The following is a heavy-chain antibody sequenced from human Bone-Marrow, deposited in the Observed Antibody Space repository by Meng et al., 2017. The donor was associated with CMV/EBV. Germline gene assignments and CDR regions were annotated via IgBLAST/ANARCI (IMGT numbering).Heavy chain of an antibody. D-gene: IGHD2/OR15-2a*01. Sequence: GSLRLSCTVSGGSISSSSYYWGWIRQPPGKGLEWIGSIYYSGSTYYNPSLKSRVTISVDTSKNQFSLKLSSVTAADTAVYYCARGGYYDFYLSWFDSWGQGTLVTVSS. V-gene: IGHV4-39*01. CDR1: GGSISSSSYY. J-gene: IGHJ5*01. CDR3: ARGGYYDFYLSWFDS. CDR2: IYYSGST.